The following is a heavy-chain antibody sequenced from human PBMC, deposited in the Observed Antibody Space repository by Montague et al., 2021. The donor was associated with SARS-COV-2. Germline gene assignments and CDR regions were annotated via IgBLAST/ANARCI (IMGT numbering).Heavy chain of an antibody. CDR3: ARVFPGYYYYMDV. CDR1: GFTFSSYW. V-gene: IGHV3-74*01. D-gene: IGHD2-21*01. Sequence: SLRLSCAASGFTFSSYWMHWVRQAPGKGLVWVSRINSDGSSTSYADSVKGRFTISRDNAKNTLYLQMNSLRAEDTAVYYCARVFPGYYYYMDVWGKGTTVTVPS. CDR2: INSDGSST. J-gene: IGHJ6*03.